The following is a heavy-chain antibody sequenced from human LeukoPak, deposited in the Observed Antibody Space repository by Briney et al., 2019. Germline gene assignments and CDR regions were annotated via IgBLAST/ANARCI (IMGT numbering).Heavy chain of an antibody. CDR2: IRSRGAGGTT. CDR1: GLTFNNAW. J-gene: IGHJ4*02. Sequence: GGSLRLSCAASGLTFNNAWMSWVRQAPGKGLEWVGRIRSRGAGGTTDYGAPVKGTFTISRDDSKNTLYLQMNSLKTEDTAVYYCSTGGGTHDYWGQGTLVTVSS. CDR3: STGGGTHDY. D-gene: IGHD2-15*01. V-gene: IGHV3-15*01.